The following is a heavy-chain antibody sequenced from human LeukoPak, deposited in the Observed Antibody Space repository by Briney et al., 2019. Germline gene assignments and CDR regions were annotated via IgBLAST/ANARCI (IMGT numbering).Heavy chain of an antibody. Sequence: GGSLRLSCVASGFTFNNYVMTWVRQAPGKGLEWVSYISSFGSTIYYADSVKGRFTISRDNARNSLYLQMDTPRAEDTAVYSCARGADGVSSNSRGWFDPWGQGTLVTVSS. D-gene: IGHD2-15*01. CDR2: ISSFGSTI. V-gene: IGHV3-48*04. CDR3: ARGADGVSSNSRGWFDP. J-gene: IGHJ5*02. CDR1: GFTFNNYV.